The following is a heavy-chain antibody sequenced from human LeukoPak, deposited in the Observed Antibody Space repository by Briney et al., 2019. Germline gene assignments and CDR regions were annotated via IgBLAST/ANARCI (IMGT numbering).Heavy chain of an antibody. CDR1: GGTFRSYA. J-gene: IGHJ4*02. Sequence: SVKVSCKASGGTFRSYAISWVRQAPGQGLEWMGGIIPIFGTANYAQKFQGRVTITADGSTSTAYMELSSLRSEDTAVYYCARDQGYRYGYGDFDYWGQGTLVTVSS. V-gene: IGHV1-69*13. CDR3: ARDQGYRYGYGDFDY. D-gene: IGHD5-18*01. CDR2: IIPIFGTA.